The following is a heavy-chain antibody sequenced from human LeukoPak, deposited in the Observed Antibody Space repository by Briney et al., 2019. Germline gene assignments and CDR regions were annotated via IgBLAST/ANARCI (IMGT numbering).Heavy chain of an antibody. V-gene: IGHV1-2*02. CDR2: INPKSGGT. J-gene: IGHJ3*02. CDR3: ARGPRITIFGVVMANDAFDI. Sequence: GASVKVSCKASGYTFTDYFMNWVRQAPGQGLEWMGWINPKSGGTVYAQKFQGRVTMTRDMSSSTAYMELSRLRFDDTVVYYCARGPRITIFGVVMANDAFDIWGQGTMVTVSS. CDR1: GYTFTDYF. D-gene: IGHD3-3*01.